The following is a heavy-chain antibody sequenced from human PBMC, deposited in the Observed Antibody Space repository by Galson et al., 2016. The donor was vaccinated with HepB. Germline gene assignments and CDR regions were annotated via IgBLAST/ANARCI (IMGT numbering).Heavy chain of an antibody. J-gene: IGHJ4*02. Sequence: TLSLTCTVSGGSISSIRYYWGWVRQPPGKGLEWIGYIYYSGSTYYNPSLKSRVSISVDTSKNQFSLKVRSVTAADTAMYYCARRTDFWGQGTLVTVSS. CDR1: GGSISSIRYY. D-gene: IGHD2-2*01. CDR3: ARRTDF. V-gene: IGHV4-30-4*08. CDR2: IYYSGST.